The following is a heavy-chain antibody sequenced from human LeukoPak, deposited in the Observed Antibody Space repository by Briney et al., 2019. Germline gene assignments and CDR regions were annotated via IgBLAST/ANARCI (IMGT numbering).Heavy chain of an antibody. J-gene: IGHJ6*02. CDR3: ARANRACSSTSCPYYYYGMDV. V-gene: IGHV4-34*01. Sequence: SETLSLTCAVYGGSFSDNYWSWIRQPPGKGLEWIGEINQSGNTDHNPPPKSRVSISVDTSKNQLSLKLNSVTAADTAVYYCARANRACSSTSCPYYYYGMDVWGQGTTVTVSS. D-gene: IGHD2-2*01. CDR1: GGSFSDNY. CDR2: INQSGNT.